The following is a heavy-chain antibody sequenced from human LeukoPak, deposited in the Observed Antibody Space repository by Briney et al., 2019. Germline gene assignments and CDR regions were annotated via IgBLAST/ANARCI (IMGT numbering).Heavy chain of an antibody. J-gene: IGHJ4*02. V-gene: IGHV1-69*13. CDR3: ARSEYYDSSGYLTLYLDY. Sequence: SVKVSCKASGGTFSSYAISWVRQAPGQGLEWMGGIIPIFGTANYAQKFQGRVTITADESTSTAYMELSSLRSEDTAVYYCARSEYYDSSGYLTLYLDYWGQGTLVTVSS. CDR2: IIPIFGTA. CDR1: GGTFSSYA. D-gene: IGHD3-22*01.